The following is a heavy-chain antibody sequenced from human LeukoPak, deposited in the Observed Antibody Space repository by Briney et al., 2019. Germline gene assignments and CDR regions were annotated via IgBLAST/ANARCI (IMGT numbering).Heavy chain of an antibody. J-gene: IGHJ3*02. V-gene: IGHV3-48*04. CDR2: ISSRSSTL. CDR3: ARGSNGDAFDI. Sequence: PGGSLRLSCAASGFTFSVYSMNWVRQAPGKGLEWLSYISSRSSTLYYADSVKGRFTISRDNAKNSLYLQMNSLRAEDTAVYYCARGSNGDAFDIWGQGTMVTVSS. CDR1: GFTFSVYS. D-gene: IGHD2-8*01.